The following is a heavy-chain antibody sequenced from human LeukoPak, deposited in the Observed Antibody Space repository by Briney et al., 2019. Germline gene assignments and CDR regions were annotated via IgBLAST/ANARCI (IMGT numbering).Heavy chain of an antibody. V-gene: IGHV3-30*18. D-gene: IGHD4-17*01. J-gene: IGHJ4*02. Sequence: GGSLRLSCAASGFTFSSYAMHWVRQAPGKGREWVAIISYDGYTKYYEDSVKGRFTISRDNSKNTLYLQMNSLRAEDTAVYYCAKDGYGDHTVDYWGQGTLVTVSS. CDR2: ISYDGYTK. CDR3: AKDGYGDHTVDY. CDR1: GFTFSSYA.